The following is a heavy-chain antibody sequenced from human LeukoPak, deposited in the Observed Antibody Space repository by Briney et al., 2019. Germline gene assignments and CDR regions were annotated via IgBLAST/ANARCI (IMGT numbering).Heavy chain of an antibody. CDR3: TTPLLVGATTGFDY. CDR2: IKSKTDGGKT. CDR1: GFTFSNAW. Sequence: GGSLRLSCAASGFTFSNAWMSWVRQAPGKGLEWVGRIKSKTDGGKTDYAAPVKGRFTISRDDSKNTLYLQMNGMKTEDTAVYYCTTPLLVGATTGFDYWGQGTLVTVSS. D-gene: IGHD1-26*01. J-gene: IGHJ4*02. V-gene: IGHV3-15*01.